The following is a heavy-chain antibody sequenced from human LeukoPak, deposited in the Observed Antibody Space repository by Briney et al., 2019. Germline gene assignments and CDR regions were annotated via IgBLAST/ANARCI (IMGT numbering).Heavy chain of an antibody. CDR1: GGTFSSYA. CDR2: IIPIFGTA. D-gene: IGHD3-22*01. CDR3: ASVARGYDSSGHLNN. Sequence: GASVKVSCKASGGTFSSYAISWVRQAPGQGLEWMGGIIPIFGTANYAQKFQGRVTITADESTSTAYLELSSLRSDDTAVYYCASVARGYDSSGHLNNWGQGTLVTVSS. V-gene: IGHV1-69*13. J-gene: IGHJ4*02.